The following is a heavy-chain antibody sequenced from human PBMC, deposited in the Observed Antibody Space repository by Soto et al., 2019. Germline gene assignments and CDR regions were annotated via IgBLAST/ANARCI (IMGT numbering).Heavy chain of an antibody. V-gene: IGHV1-69*13. J-gene: IGHJ6*02. Sequence: ASVKVSCKASGGTFSSYAFSWVRQAPGQGLEWMGGIIPMFGTANYGEKFQGRVTITADESTSTVYMEVSSLRSEDTAVYYCARGGEIPTTIRESDYYYGMDVWGQGTTVTVSS. D-gene: IGHD2-2*02. CDR2: IIPMFGTA. CDR1: GGTFSSYA. CDR3: ARGGEIPTTIRESDYYYGMDV.